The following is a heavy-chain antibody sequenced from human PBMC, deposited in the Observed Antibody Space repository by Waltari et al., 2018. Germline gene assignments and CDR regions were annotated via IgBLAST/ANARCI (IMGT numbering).Heavy chain of an antibody. CDR1: GFPFSSYS. D-gene: IGHD3-22*01. V-gene: IGHV3-21*01. Sequence: EVQLVETGGGLVKTGGPQRLSCAASGFPFSSYSMHWVRQAPGKGPEWISSISSSSSYIYYADSVKGRFTISRDNAKNSLYLQMNSLRAEDTAVYYCAREDDSSGYYYYAFDIWGQGTMVTVSS. CDR2: ISSSSSYI. CDR3: AREDDSSGYYYYAFDI. J-gene: IGHJ3*02.